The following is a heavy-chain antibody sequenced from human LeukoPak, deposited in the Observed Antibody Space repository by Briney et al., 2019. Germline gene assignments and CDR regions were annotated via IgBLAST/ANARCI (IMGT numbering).Heavy chain of an antibody. CDR1: GFTFSGYE. Sequence: GGSLRLSCAASGFTFSGYEMNWVRQAPGKGLEWVSYISRSGRTIYDADSVKGRFTISRDNAKNSLYLQMNSLRAEDTAVYYCAREIRYCSGSKCYLFDYWGQGTLVTVSS. CDR2: ISRSGRTI. D-gene: IGHD2-15*01. CDR3: AREIRYCSGSKCYLFDY. V-gene: IGHV3-48*03. J-gene: IGHJ4*02.